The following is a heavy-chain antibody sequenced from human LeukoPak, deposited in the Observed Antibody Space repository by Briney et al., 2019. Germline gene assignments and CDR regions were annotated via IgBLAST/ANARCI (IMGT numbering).Heavy chain of an antibody. CDR2: ISWDGGST. Sequence: GGSLRLSCAASGFTFDDYAMHWVRQAPGKGLEWVSLISWDGGSTYYADSVKGRFTISRDNAKNSLYLQMNSLRAEDTALYYCARRGSSAGGFDYWGQGTLVTVSS. J-gene: IGHJ4*02. D-gene: IGHD1-26*01. V-gene: IGHV3-43D*03. CDR3: ARRGSSAGGFDY. CDR1: GFTFDDYA.